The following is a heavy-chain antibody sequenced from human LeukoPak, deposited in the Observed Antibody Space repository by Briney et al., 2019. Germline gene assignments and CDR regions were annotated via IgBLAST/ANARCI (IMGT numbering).Heavy chain of an antibody. CDR3: AREGGSSGWYDY. CDR1: GFTFSNAW. V-gene: IGHV3-53*01. D-gene: IGHD6-19*01. J-gene: IGHJ4*02. CDR2: IYSGGST. Sequence: TGGSLRLSCAASGFTFSNAWMSWVRQAPGKGLEWVSVIYSGGSTYYADSVKGRFTISRDNSKDTLYLQMNSLRAEDTAVYYCAREGGSSGWYDYWGQGTLVTVSS.